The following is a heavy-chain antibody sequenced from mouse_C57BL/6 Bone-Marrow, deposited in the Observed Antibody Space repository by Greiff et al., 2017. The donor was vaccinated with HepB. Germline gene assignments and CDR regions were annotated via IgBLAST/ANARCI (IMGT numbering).Heavy chain of an antibody. D-gene: IGHD1-1*01. J-gene: IGHJ2*01. Sequence: QVQLQQPGAELVRPGSSVKLSCKASGYTFTSYWMDWVKQRPGQGLEWIGNIYPSDSETHYNQKFKDKATLTVDKSSSTAYMQLSSLTSEDSAVYYCARGRYYYGSSFYYFDYWGQGTTLTVSS. CDR1: GYTFTSYW. CDR2: IYPSDSET. V-gene: IGHV1-61*01. CDR3: ARGRYYYGSSFYYFDY.